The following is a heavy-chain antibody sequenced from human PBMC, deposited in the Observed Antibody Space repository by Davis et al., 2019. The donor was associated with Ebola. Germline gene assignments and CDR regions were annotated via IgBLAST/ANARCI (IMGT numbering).Heavy chain of an antibody. CDR2: ISYSGNT. CDR1: GGSISSGDYY. Sequence: SETLSLTCTVSGGSISSGDYYWNWIRQPPGKGLEWIGYISYSGNTYYNPSLKSRVTISVDTSKNQFSLKLSSVTAADTAVYYCARVRGAGILGYRRFDPWGQGTLVTVSS. D-gene: IGHD2-2*03. CDR3: ARVRGAGILGYRRFDP. V-gene: IGHV4-30-4*01. J-gene: IGHJ5*02.